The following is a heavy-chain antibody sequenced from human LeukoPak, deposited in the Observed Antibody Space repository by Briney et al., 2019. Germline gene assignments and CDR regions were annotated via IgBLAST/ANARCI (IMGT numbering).Heavy chain of an antibody. V-gene: IGHV2-5*02. J-gene: IGHJ4*02. CDR2: IYWDDDK. D-gene: IGHD3-22*01. Sequence: SGPTLVNPTQTLTLTCTFSGFSLSTSGVGVGWIRQPPGKALEWLALIYWDDDKRYRPSLKSRLTITKDTSKNQVVLTMTNMDPVDTATYYCAHTYYYDSRGYPDYWGQGTLVTVSS. CDR1: GFSLSTSGVG. CDR3: AHTYYYDSRGYPDY.